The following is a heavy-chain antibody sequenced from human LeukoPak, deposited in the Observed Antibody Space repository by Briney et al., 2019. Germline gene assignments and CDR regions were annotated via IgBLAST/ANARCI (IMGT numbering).Heavy chain of an antibody. Sequence: GGSLRLSCAASGFTFSTYWMNWVRQAPGQGLEWLANINQGGNDKYYVDSVRGRFTISRDNAKRSLYLQVSSLRAEDTAVYFCTSGDYVDYWGQGTLVTVSS. CDR3: TSGDYVDY. CDR1: GFTFSTYW. J-gene: IGHJ4*02. V-gene: IGHV3-7*03. CDR2: INQGGNDK.